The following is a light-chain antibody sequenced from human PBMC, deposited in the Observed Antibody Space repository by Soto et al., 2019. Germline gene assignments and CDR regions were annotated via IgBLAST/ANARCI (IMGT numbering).Light chain of an antibody. J-gene: IGKJ1*01. CDR2: WAS. Sequence: DIVMTQSPDSLAVSLGERATINCNSSQSILYTSNNRNYLAWYQQKPGQPPKLLLNWASARESGVPDRFSGSGSGTDFTLTTSSLQTEDVAVYYCQQYYSTPWTFGQGTKV. V-gene: IGKV4-1*01. CDR1: QSILYTSNNRNY. CDR3: QQYYSTPWT.